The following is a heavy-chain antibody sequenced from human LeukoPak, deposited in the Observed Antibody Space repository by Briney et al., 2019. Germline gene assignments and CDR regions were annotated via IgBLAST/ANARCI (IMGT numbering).Heavy chain of an antibody. D-gene: IGHD6-19*01. J-gene: IGHJ6*02. CDR1: GGSFSGYY. CDR2: INHSGST. V-gene: IGHV4-34*01. CDR3: ARASGYSSGWPYYYYGMDV. Sequence: KPSETLSLTCAVYGGSFSGYYWSWIRQPPGKGLEWIGEINHSGSTNYNPSLKSRVAISVDTSKNQFSLKLSSVTAADTTVYYCARASGYSSGWPYYYYGMDVWGQGTTVTVSS.